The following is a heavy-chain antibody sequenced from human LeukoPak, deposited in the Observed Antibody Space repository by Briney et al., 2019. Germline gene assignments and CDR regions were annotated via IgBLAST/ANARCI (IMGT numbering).Heavy chain of an antibody. D-gene: IGHD3-3*01. CDR1: GFTFSSYS. Sequence: PGRSLRLSCGASGFTFSSYSMSWVRQAPGKGLEWVSSISSSSTYIYYVDSVKGRFTISRDDAKNSLYLQMNSLRPEDTALYYCARDWSGDDYWGQGTLVTVSS. V-gene: IGHV3-21*01. J-gene: IGHJ4*02. CDR3: ARDWSGDDY. CDR2: ISSSSTYI.